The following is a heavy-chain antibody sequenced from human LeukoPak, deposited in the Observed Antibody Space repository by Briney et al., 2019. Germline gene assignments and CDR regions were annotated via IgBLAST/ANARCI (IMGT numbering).Heavy chain of an antibody. V-gene: IGHV3-23*01. D-gene: IGHD3-10*01. CDR1: GFTFSSYA. Sequence: GGSLKLSCAVSGFTFSSYAMSWVRQAPGKGLEYVSGISGGGVTTYYADSVKGRFTISRDNSKNTLYLQMNSLRAEDTAVYYCAKGYYGSGSYYNPDYDAFDIWGQGTMVTVSS. CDR2: ISGGGVTT. J-gene: IGHJ3*02. CDR3: AKGYYGSGSYYNPDYDAFDI.